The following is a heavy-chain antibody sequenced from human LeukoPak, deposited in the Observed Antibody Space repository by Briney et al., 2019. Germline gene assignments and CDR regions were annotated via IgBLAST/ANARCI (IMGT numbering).Heavy chain of an antibody. D-gene: IGHD3-10*02. V-gene: IGHV3-21*01. J-gene: IGHJ6*04. CDR1: GFTFSSYS. Sequence: GGSLRLSCAASGFTFSSYSMNWVRQAPGKGLEWVSAISGSGGNTYYADSVKGRFTISRDNAKNSLYLQMNSLRAEDTAVYYCAELGITMIGGVWGKGTTVTISS. CDR3: AELGITMIGGV. CDR2: ISGSGGNT.